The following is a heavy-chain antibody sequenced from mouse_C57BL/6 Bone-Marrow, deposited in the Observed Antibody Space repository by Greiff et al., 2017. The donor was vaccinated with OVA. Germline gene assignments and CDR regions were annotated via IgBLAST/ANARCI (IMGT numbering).Heavy chain of an antibody. J-gene: IGHJ1*03. CDR1: GYTFTDYY. V-gene: IGHV1-26*01. Sequence: EVQLQQSGPELVKPGASVKISCKASGYTFTDYYMNWVKQSHGKSLEWIGDINSNNGGTSYNQKFKGKATLTVDKSSSTAYMELRSLTSEDSAVYYCARSRTTYFDVWGTGTTVTVSS. CDR3: ARSRTTYFDV. CDR2: INSNNGGT.